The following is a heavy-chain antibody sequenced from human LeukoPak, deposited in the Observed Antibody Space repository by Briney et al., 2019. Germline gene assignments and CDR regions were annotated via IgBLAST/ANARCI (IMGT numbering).Heavy chain of an antibody. CDR2: ISSSSSYI. V-gene: IGHV3-21*01. Sequence: GGSLRLSCAASGFTFSSYSVNWVRQAPGKGLEWVSSISSSSSYIYYVDAVKGRFTISRDNAKNSLDLQMNRLRAEDTAVYYCARGHIGMDVWGKGTTVTVSS. D-gene: IGHD5-12*01. CDR3: ARGHIGMDV. J-gene: IGHJ6*04. CDR1: GFTFSSYS.